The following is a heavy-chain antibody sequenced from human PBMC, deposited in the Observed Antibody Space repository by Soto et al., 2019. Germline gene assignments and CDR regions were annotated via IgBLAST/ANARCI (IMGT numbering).Heavy chain of an antibody. CDR3: AREGRNILTGSVDYYGMDV. D-gene: IGHD3-9*01. CDR2: ISYDGSNK. Sequence: GGSLRLSCAASGFTFSSYAMHWVRQAPGKGLEWVAVISYDGSNKYYADSVKGRFTISRDNSKNTLYLQMNSLRAEDTAVYYCAREGRNILTGSVDYYGMDVWGQGTTVTVSS. J-gene: IGHJ6*02. V-gene: IGHV3-30-3*01. CDR1: GFTFSSYA.